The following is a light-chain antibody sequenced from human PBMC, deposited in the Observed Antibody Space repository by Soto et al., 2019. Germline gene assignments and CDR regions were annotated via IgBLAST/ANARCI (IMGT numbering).Light chain of an antibody. CDR2: GAS. Sequence: ENVLTQSPGTLYLSPGERATLSCRASQSVSSSFLAWLQQKPGQAPRLIIYGASSRGSGIPDRFSDSGSGTDFTLTISRLEPEDFAVYYCQQYGSSPYTFGQGTKLEIK. J-gene: IGKJ2*01. CDR1: QSVSSSF. CDR3: QQYGSSPYT. V-gene: IGKV3-20*01.